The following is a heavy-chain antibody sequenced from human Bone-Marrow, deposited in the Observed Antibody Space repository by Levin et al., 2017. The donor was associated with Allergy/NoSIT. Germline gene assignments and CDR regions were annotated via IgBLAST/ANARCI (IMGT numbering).Heavy chain of an antibody. V-gene: IGHV1-69*06. CDR2: IIPIFGTA. Sequence: GGSLRLSCKASGGTFSSYAISWVRQAPGQGLEWMGGIIPIFGTANYAQKFQGRVTITADKSTSTAYMELSSLRSEDTAVYYCAHGSGWYEGFLNWGQGTLVTVSS. CDR1: GGTFSSYA. J-gene: IGHJ4*02. D-gene: IGHD6-19*01. CDR3: AHGSGWYEGFLN.